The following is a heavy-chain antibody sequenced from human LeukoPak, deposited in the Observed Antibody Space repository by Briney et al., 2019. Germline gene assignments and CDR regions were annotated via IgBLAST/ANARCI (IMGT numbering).Heavy chain of an antibody. CDR1: GGSISSSSYY. CDR2: IYYSGST. V-gene: IGHV4-39*07. J-gene: IGHJ6*03. CDR3: ARAGPNTSYCSGGSCYSVPSRYYYMDV. Sequence: SETLSLTCTVSGGSISSSSYYWGWIRQPPGKGLEWIGSIYYSGSTYYNPSLKSRVTISVDTSKNQFSLKLSSVTAADTAVYYCARAGPNTSYCSGGSCYSVPSRYYYMDVWGKGTTVTVSS. D-gene: IGHD2-15*01.